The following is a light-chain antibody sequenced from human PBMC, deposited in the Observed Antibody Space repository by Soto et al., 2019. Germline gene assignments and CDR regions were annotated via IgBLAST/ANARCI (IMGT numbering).Light chain of an antibody. CDR1: SSDVGKYDY. CDR3: SSFAATHTYI. J-gene: IGLJ1*01. CDR2: EVS. Sequence: QSVLTQPPSASGSPGQSVTISCTGTSSDVGKYDYVSWFQHHPGKAPKLIIYEVSKRPSGVPDRFSGSKSGSTASLTISGLQDEDEADYYCSSFAATHTYIFGTGTKVTVL. V-gene: IGLV2-8*01.